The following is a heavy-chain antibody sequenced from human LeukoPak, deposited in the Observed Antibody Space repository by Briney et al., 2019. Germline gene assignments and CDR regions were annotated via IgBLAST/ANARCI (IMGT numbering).Heavy chain of an antibody. J-gene: IGHJ4*02. V-gene: IGHV3-11*05. CDR3: ARVVSGSYSVDY. CDR1: GFTFSDYY. D-gene: IGHD1-26*01. CDR2: ISSSSSYT. Sequence: GESLKISCAASGFTFSDYYMSWIRQAPGKGLEWVSYISSSSSYTNYADSVKGRFTISRDNAKNSLYLQMNSLRAEDTAVYYCARVVSGSYSVDYWGQGTLVTVSS.